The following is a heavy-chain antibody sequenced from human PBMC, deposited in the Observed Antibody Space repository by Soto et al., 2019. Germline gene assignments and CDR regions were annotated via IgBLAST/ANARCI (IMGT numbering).Heavy chain of an antibody. CDR1: GGTFSSYT. V-gene: IGHV1-69*02. J-gene: IGHJ4*02. D-gene: IGHD5-12*01. CDR2: IIPILGIA. CDR3: ARSYIVEMATITYFDY. Sequence: QVQLVQSGAEVKKPGSSVKVSCKASGGTFSSYTISWVRQAPGQGLEWMGRIIPILGIANYAQKFQGRVTITXXKXTXXAYMELSSLRSEDTAVYYCARSYIVEMATITYFDYWGQGTLVTVSS.